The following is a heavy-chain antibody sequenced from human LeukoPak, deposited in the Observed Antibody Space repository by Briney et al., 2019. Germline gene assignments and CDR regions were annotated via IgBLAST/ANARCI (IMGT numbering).Heavy chain of an antibody. CDR1: GGSISSYY. CDR3: ARGGGAPTFDY. Sequence: PSETLSLTCTVSGGSISSYYWSWIRQPPGKGLEWIGYLYYSGSTNYNPSLKSRVTISLDTSKNQFSLKLRSVTAADTAVYYCARGGGAPTFDYWGQGTLVTVSS. J-gene: IGHJ4*01. D-gene: IGHD1-26*01. V-gene: IGHV4-59*01. CDR2: LYYSGST.